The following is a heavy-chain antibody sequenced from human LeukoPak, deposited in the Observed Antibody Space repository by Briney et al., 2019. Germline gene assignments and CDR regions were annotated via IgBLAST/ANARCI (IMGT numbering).Heavy chain of an antibody. CDR1: GYTFTSYA. CDR2: INAGNGNT. CDR3: ARASGFYGSGSPPGV. V-gene: IGHV1-3*01. J-gene: IGHJ6*02. Sequence: ASVKVSCKASGYTFTSYAMHWVRQAPGQRLEWMGWINAGNGNTKYSQKFQGRVTITRDTSASTAYMELRSLRSDDTAVYYCARASGFYGSGSPPGVWGQGTTVTVSS. D-gene: IGHD3-10*01.